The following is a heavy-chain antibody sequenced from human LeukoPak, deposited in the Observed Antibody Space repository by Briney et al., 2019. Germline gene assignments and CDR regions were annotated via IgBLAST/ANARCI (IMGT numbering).Heavy chain of an antibody. CDR1: GYTLTELS. CDR2: FGPEDGET. CDR3: ATGPLADYYYDSSGYYVF. V-gene: IGHV1-24*01. J-gene: IGHJ4*02. D-gene: IGHD3-22*01. Sequence: ASVKVSCKVSGYTLTELSMHWVRQAPGKGLEWMGGFGPEDGETIYAQKFQGRVTMTEDTSTDTAYMELSSLRSEDTAVYYCATGPLADYYYDSSGYYVFWGQGTLVTVSS.